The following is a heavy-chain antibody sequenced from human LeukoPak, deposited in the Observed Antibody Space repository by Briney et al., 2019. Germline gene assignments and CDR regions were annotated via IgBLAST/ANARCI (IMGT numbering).Heavy chain of an antibody. CDR1: GFTFSSYA. Sequence: GGSLRLSCAASGFTFSSYAMSWVSQAPGKGLEWVSVISGSGGSTYYADSVKGRFTISRDNSKNTLYLQMNSLRAEDTAVYYCAKEPHNLRWNFDYWGQGTLVTVSS. D-gene: IGHD4-17*01. CDR3: AKEPHNLRWNFDY. V-gene: IGHV3-23*01. CDR2: ISGSGGST. J-gene: IGHJ4*02.